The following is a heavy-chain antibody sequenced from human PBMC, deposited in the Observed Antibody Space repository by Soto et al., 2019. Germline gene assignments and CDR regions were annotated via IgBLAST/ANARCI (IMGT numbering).Heavy chain of an antibody. J-gene: IGHJ6*01. V-gene: IGHV4-34*01. CDR1: VESFINHD. D-gene: IGHD3-22*01. CDR2: INYSGST. Sequence: SATXALTCSVDVESFINHDLTVIRHSPGKGLECVGEINYSGSTRYNWSLGSRVTISVDPSKNQFYLMVTSVTAEDTAVYYCARGVVSRDVGLDYGMEVRGQGTTV. CDR3: ARGVVSRDVGLDYGMEV.